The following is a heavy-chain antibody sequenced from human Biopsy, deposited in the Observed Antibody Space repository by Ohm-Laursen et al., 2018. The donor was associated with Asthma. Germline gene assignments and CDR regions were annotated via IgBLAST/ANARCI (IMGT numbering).Heavy chain of an antibody. CDR3: ARGYSTSWYFGY. CDR2: ISSRGSNL. V-gene: IGHV3-11*01. CDR1: GFSFSDYY. D-gene: IGHD6-13*01. Sequence: SLRLSCAASGFSFSDYYMMWIRQAPGKGLKWVAYISSRGSNLYYADSVKGRFTISRDNPKKSVYLQLDSLRVEDTAVYYCARGYSTSWYFGYWGQGTVVTVSS. J-gene: IGHJ4*02.